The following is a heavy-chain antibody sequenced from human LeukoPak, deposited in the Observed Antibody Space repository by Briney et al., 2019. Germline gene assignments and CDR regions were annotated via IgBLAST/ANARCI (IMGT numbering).Heavy chain of an antibody. CDR2: IYYSGST. CDR3: AREVGATEVFDY. CDR1: GGSISSYY. J-gene: IGHJ4*02. Sequence: SETLSLTCTVSGGSISSYYWSWIRQPPGKGLEWIGYIYYSGSTNYNPSLKSRVTISVDTSKNQFSLKLSSVTAADTAVYYCAREVGATEVFDYWGQGTLVTVSS. D-gene: IGHD1-26*01. V-gene: IGHV4-59*01.